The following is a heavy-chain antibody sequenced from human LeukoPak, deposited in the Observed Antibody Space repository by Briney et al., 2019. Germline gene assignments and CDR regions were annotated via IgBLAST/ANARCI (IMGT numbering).Heavy chain of an antibody. V-gene: IGHV3-21*01. CDR1: GFTFSSYA. CDR3: ARRSPNYYFDY. Sequence: GGSLRLSCAASGFTFSSYAMSWVRQAPGKGLEWVSSISSSSNYIYYADSVKGRFTISRDNVENSLYLQMNSLRAEDTAVYYCARRSPNYYFDYWGQGTLVTVSS. CDR2: ISSSSNYI. J-gene: IGHJ4*02.